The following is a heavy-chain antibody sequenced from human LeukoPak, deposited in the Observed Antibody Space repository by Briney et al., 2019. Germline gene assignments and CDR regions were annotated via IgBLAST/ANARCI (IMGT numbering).Heavy chain of an antibody. CDR3: AGTEGILWFGELVV. CDR2: IYYSGST. V-gene: IGHV4-61*08. D-gene: IGHD3-10*01. CDR1: GFTFSSGGYY. J-gene: IGHJ6*04. Sequence: ETLSLSCTVSGFTFSSGGYYWGWMGQAPGQGLVCIGCIYYSGSTNYNPSLKSRVTISVDTSKNQFSLKLSSVTAADTAVYYCAGTEGILWFGELVVWGKGTTVTVSS.